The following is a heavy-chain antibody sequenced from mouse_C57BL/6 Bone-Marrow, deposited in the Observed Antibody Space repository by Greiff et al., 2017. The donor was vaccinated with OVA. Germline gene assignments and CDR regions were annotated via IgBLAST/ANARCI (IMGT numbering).Heavy chain of an antibody. J-gene: IGHJ2*01. CDR1: GYTFTDYY. Sequence: QVQLQQSGAELVRPGASVKLSCKASGYTFTDYYINWVKQRPGQGLEWIARIYPGSGNTYYNEKFKGKATLTAEKSSSTAYMQLSSLTSEDSAVYFCARERGWVDYWCQGTTLTVSS. CDR2: IYPGSGNT. V-gene: IGHV1-76*01. D-gene: IGHD2-3*01. CDR3: ARERGWVDY.